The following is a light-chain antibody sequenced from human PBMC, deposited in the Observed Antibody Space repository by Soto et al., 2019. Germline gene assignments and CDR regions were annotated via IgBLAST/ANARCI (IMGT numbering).Light chain of an antibody. V-gene: IGKV3-11*01. CDR2: DAS. Sequence: EIVLTQSPATLSLSPGERATLSCGASQRVSGYLAWYQQKPGQAPRLLIYDASKRATGIPARFSGSGFGTDFTLTISSLEPEDFAVYYCQQRSKWRTFGQGTKVDIK. J-gene: IGKJ1*01. CDR1: QRVSGY. CDR3: QQRSKWRT.